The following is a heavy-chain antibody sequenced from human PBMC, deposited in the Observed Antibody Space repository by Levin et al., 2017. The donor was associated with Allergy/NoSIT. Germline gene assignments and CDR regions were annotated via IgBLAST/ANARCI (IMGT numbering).Heavy chain of an antibody. D-gene: IGHD2-15*01. CDR3: ARQEGYCSGGSCYDYYYCYGMDV. V-gene: IGHV5-51*01. CDR1: GYSFTSYW. CDR2: IYPGDSDT. Sequence: GASVKVSCKGSGYSFTSYWIGWVRQMPGKGLEWMGIIYPGDSDTRYSPSFQGQVTISADKSISTAYLQWSSLKASDTAMYYCARQEGYCSGGSCYDYYYCYGMDVWGQGTTVTVSS. J-gene: IGHJ6*02.